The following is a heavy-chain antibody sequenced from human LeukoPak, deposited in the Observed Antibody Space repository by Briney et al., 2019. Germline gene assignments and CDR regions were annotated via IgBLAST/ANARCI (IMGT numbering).Heavy chain of an antibody. V-gene: IGHV1-58*02. CDR1: GFTFTSSA. CDR2: IVVGSGNT. Sequence: SVKVSCKASGFTFTSSAMQWVRQARGQRLEWIGWIVVGSGNTNHAQKFQERVTITRDMSTSTAYMELSSLRSEDTAVYYCAAEGDSGSYGMDVWGQGTTVTVSS. J-gene: IGHJ6*02. D-gene: IGHD1-26*01. CDR3: AAEGDSGSYGMDV.